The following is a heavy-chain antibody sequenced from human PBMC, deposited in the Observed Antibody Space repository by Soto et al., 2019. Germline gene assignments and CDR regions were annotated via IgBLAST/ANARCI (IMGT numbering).Heavy chain of an antibody. CDR1: GGTFSSYA. CDR3: ARTGTIEYYYYYMDV. V-gene: IGHV1-69*05. CDR2: IIPIFGTA. J-gene: IGHJ6*03. Sequence: GASVKVSCKASGGTFSSYAISWVRQAPGQGLEWMGGIIPIFGTANYAQKFQGRVTMTTDTSTSTAYMELRSLRSDDTAVYYCARTGTIEYYYYYMDVWGKGTTVTVSS. D-gene: IGHD1-7*01.